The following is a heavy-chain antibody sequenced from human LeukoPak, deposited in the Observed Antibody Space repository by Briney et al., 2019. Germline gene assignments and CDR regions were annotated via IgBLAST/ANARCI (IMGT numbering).Heavy chain of an antibody. J-gene: IGHJ4*02. V-gene: IGHV1-24*01. CDR1: GYTLTELS. CDR2: FDPEDGET. CDR3: ATGVNTMVRGIHIDY. Sequence: ASVKVSCKVSGYTLTELSMHWVRQAPGKGLEWMGGFDPEDGETIYAQKFQGRVTMTEDTSTDTAYMELSSLRSGDTAVYYCATGVNTMVRGIHIDYWGQGTLVTVSS. D-gene: IGHD3-10*01.